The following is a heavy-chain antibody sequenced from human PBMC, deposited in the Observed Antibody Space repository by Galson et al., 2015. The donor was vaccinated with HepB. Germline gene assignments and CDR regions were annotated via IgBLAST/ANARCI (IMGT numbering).Heavy chain of an antibody. CDR3: AKSEGAYYFDY. CDR1: GFTFSSYG. Sequence: SLRLSCAASGFTFSSYGMHWVRQAPGKGLEWVAVISYDGRNKYYADSVKGRFTISRDNSKNTLYLQMNSLRAEDTAVYYCAKSEGAYYFDYWGQGTLVTVSS. J-gene: IGHJ4*02. CDR2: ISYDGRNK. V-gene: IGHV3-30*18. D-gene: IGHD3-16*01.